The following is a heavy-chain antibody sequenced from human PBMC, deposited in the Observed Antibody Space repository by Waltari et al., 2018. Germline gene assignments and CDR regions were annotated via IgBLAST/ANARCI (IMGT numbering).Heavy chain of an antibody. CDR1: GYTFTSYA. V-gene: IGHV1-3*02. J-gene: IGHJ6*02. CDR2: SNAGNGNT. CDR3: AKDRLGWELTPHYYYYGMDV. D-gene: IGHD1-26*01. Sequence: QVQLVQSGAEVKKPGASVKVSCKASGYTFTSYAMHWVRQAPGQRLEWMGWSNAGNGNTKYSQEFQGRVTITRDTSASTAYMELSSLRAEDTAVYYCAKDRLGWELTPHYYYYGMDVWGQGTTVTVSS.